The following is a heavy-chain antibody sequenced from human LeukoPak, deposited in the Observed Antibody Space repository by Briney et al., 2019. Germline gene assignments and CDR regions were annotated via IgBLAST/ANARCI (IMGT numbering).Heavy chain of an antibody. Sequence: SVKVSCKASGGTFSSYTISWVRQAPGQGLEWMGRIIPILGIANHAQKFQGRVTITADKSTSTAYMELSSLRSEDTAVYYCARLGGSGYDDYWGQGTLVTVSS. J-gene: IGHJ4*02. CDR1: GGTFSSYT. V-gene: IGHV1-69*02. D-gene: IGHD5-12*01. CDR2: IIPILGIA. CDR3: ARLGGSGYDDY.